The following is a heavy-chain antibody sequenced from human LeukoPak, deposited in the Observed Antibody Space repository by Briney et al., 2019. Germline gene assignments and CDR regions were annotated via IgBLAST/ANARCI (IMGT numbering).Heavy chain of an antibody. CDR1: GGTFSSYA. CDR2: IIPILGIA. Sequence: SVKVSCKASGGTFSSYAISWVRQAPGQGLEWMGRIIPILGIANYAQKFQGRVTITADKSTCTAYMELSSLRSEDTAVYYCARDYGAIAVAGLIDYWGQGTLVTVSS. V-gene: IGHV1-69*04. CDR3: ARDYGAIAVAGLIDY. J-gene: IGHJ4*02. D-gene: IGHD6-19*01.